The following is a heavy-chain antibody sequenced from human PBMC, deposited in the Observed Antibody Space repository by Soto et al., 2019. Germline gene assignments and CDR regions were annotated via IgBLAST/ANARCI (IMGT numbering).Heavy chain of an antibody. CDR3: ARCTCGPYGSGPIV. Sequence: GGSLRLSGAASGFTFSDHYIDWVRQAPWKGLEWVGRTRNKANSYTTEYAASVKGRFTISRDDSKNSLYLQMNSLKTEDTAVYYCARCTCGPYGSGPIVWGQGTTVTVSS. D-gene: IGHD3-10*01. CDR1: GFTFSDHY. J-gene: IGHJ6*02. CDR2: TRNKANSYTT. V-gene: IGHV3-72*01.